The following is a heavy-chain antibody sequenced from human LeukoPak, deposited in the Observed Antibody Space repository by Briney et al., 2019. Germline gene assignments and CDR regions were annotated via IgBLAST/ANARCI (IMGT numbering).Heavy chain of an antibody. V-gene: IGHV4-31*03. Sequence: SETLSLTCTVSGGSISSGGYYWSWIRQHPGKGLEWIGYTYYSGSTYYNPSLKSRVTISVDTSKNQFSLKLSSVTAADTAVYYCARGGSGSYSYWFDPWGQGTLVTVSS. D-gene: IGHD3-10*01. J-gene: IGHJ5*02. CDR1: GGSISSGGYY. CDR3: ARGGSGSYSYWFDP. CDR2: TYYSGST.